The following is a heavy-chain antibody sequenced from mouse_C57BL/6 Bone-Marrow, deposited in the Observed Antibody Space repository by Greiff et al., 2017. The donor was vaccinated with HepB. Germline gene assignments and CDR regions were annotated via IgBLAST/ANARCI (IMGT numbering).Heavy chain of an antibody. J-gene: IGHJ2*01. CDR3: TRTAYYSNYGYFDY. CDR1: GYTFTSYW. CDR2: IYPGNSDT. D-gene: IGHD2-5*01. Sequence: EVQLQQSGPVLARPGASVKMSCKTSGYTFTSYWMHWVKQRPGQGLEWIGAIYPGNSDTSYNQKFKGKAKLTAVTSASTAYMELSSLTNEDSAVYYCTRTAYYSNYGYFDYWGQGTTLTVSS. V-gene: IGHV1-5*01.